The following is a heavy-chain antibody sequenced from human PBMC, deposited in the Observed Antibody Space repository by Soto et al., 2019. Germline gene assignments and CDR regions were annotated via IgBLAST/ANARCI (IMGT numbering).Heavy chain of an antibody. Sequence: ETLSLTCTVSGGSVSSGNYYWSWIRQPPGKGLEWIGYMSYSGNTNYNPSLKSRVTISVDTSKNQFSLNLSSVTAADTAVYYCARLGGYYQAFDQWGQGSLVTVSS. D-gene: IGHD3-22*01. CDR2: MSYSGNT. CDR3: ARLGGYYQAFDQ. CDR1: GGSVSSGNYY. J-gene: IGHJ4*02. V-gene: IGHV4-61*01.